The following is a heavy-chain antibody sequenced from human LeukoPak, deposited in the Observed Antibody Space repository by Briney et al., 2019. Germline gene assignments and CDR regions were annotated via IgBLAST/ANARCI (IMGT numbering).Heavy chain of an antibody. J-gene: IGHJ4*02. D-gene: IGHD2-2*01. CDR3: ASTGDCSSTGCYASWDY. CDR2: IYPGDSDT. V-gene: IGHV5-51*01. CDR1: GYSFTSYW. Sequence: GESLKISCKGSGYSFTSYWIGWVGQMPGKGLEWMGIIYPGDSDTRYSPSFQGQVTISADKSIRTAYLQCSSLKASDTAMYYCASTGDCSSTGCYASWDYWGQGTLVTVSS.